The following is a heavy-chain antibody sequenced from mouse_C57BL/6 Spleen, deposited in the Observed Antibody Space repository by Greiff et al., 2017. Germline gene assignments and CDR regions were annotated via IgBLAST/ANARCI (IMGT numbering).Heavy chain of an antibody. D-gene: IGHD1-1*01. CDR2: IDPETGGT. Sequence: VPLQQSGAELVRPGASVTLSCKASGYTFTDYEMHWVKQTPVHGLEWIGAIDPETGGTAYNQKFTGKAILTADKSSSTAYMELRSLTSEDSAVYYCTRGVYYYGFDYWGQGTTLTVSS. CDR1: GYTFTDYE. V-gene: IGHV1-15*01. CDR3: TRGVYYYGFDY. J-gene: IGHJ2*01.